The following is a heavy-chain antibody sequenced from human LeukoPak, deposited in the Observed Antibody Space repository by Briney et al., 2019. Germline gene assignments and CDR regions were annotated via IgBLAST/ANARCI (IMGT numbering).Heavy chain of an antibody. CDR3: ARLIEIAAAPFDY. CDR1: GYTFTGYY. V-gene: IGHV1-2*02. Sequence: ASVKVSCKASGYTFTGYYMQWVRQAPGRGLEWMGWINPNSGGTNYAQKFQGRVTMTRDTSISTAYIELSRLTSDDTAVYYCARLIEIAAAPFDYWGQGTLVTVSS. D-gene: IGHD6-13*01. J-gene: IGHJ4*02. CDR2: INPNSGGT.